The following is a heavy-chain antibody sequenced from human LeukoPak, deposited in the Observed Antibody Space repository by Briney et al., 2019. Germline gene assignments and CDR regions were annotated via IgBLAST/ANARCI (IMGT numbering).Heavy chain of an antibody. J-gene: IGHJ4*02. Sequence: SETLSLTCAVYGGSFSPYYWSWIRQPPGKGLEWIGGINHSGSTNYNPSLKSRVTISVDTSKNQFSLRLSSVTAADTAVYYCARGGFYCGGDCYVDYWGQGTLVTVSS. V-gene: IGHV4-34*01. CDR3: ARGGFYCGGDCYVDY. CDR1: GGSFSPYY. CDR2: INHSGST. D-gene: IGHD2-21*02.